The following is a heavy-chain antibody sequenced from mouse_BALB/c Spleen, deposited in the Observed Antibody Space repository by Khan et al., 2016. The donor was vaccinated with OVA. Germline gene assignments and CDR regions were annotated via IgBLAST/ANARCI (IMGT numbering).Heavy chain of an antibody. CDR3: AREWGLYRYAWFAY. Sequence: EVELVESGGGLVKPGGSLKLSCAASGFTFSDYYMYWVRQTPEKRLEWVATISDGGTYTYYPDSVKGRFTISRDNAKNNLYLQMHSLKSEDAAMYYCAREWGLYRYAWFAYWGQGTLVTVSA. J-gene: IGHJ3*01. CDR2: ISDGGTYT. D-gene: IGHD2-14*01. V-gene: IGHV5-4*02. CDR1: GFTFSDYY.